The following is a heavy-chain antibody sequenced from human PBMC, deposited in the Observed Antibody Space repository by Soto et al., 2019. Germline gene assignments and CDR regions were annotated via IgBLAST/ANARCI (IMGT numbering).Heavy chain of an antibody. Sequence: SVKVSCKASGGTSSSYAISWVRQAPGQGLEWMGGIIPIFGTANYAQKFQGRVTITADESTSTAYMELSSLRSEDTAVYYCATDRGTVTTVGYYYYGMDVWGQGTTVTVSS. V-gene: IGHV1-69*13. CDR2: IIPIFGTA. J-gene: IGHJ6*02. CDR3: ATDRGTVTTVGYYYYGMDV. CDR1: GGTSSSYA. D-gene: IGHD4-17*01.